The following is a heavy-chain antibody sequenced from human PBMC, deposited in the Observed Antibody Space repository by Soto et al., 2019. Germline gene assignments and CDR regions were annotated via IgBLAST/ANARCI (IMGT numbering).Heavy chain of an antibody. CDR3: ARRYGRYFDY. Sequence: QVQLQESGPGLVKPSETLSLTCTVSGGSISSYYWSWIRQPPGKGLEWIGYIHYSGSTNYNPSLTSRVPISVDTPKNQSSLQLSSVTAAATAVYYCARRYGRYFDYWGQGTLVTVSS. CDR2: IHYSGST. V-gene: IGHV4-59*08. CDR1: GGSISSYY. D-gene: IGHD4-17*01. J-gene: IGHJ4*02.